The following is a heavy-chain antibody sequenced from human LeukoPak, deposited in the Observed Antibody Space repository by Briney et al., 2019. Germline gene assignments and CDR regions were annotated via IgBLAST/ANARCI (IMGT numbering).Heavy chain of an antibody. D-gene: IGHD5-18*01. J-gene: IGHJ6*02. CDR1: GGTFSSYA. Sequence: GASVKVSCKASGGTFSSYAISWVRQAPGQGLEWMGGIIPIFGTANYAQKFQGRVTITADESTSTAYMELSSLRSEDTAVYYCAGGDTAPGYYYYYYGMDVWGQGTTVTVSS. CDR3: AGGDTAPGYYYYYYGMDV. CDR2: IIPIFGTA. V-gene: IGHV1-69*01.